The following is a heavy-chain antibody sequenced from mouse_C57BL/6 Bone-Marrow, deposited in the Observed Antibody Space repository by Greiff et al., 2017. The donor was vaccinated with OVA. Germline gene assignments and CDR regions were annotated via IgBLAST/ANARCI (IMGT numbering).Heavy chain of an antibody. Sequence: GGGLVQPKGSLKLSCAASGFSFNTYAMNWVRQAPGKGLEWVARIRSKSNNYATYYDDSVKDRFTISRDDSESMLYLQMNNLKTEDTAMYYCVRNPSYYAMDYWGQGTSVTVSS. CDR2: IRSKSNNYAT. CDR1: GFSFNTYA. CDR3: VRNPSYYAMDY. J-gene: IGHJ4*01. V-gene: IGHV10-1*01.